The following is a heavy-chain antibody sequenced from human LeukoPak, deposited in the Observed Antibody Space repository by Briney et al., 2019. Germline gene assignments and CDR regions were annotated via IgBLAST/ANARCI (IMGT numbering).Heavy chain of an antibody. CDR1: GFTFSSYA. CDR2: ISYDGSNK. CDR3: ARDPTYYDILTGSSYYFDY. V-gene: IGHV3-30*04. D-gene: IGHD3-9*01. J-gene: IGHJ4*02. Sequence: PGGSLRLSCAASGFTFSSYAMHWVCQAPGKGLEWVAVISYDGSNKYYADSVKGRFTISRDNSKNTLYLQMNSLRAEDTAVYYCARDPTYYDILTGSSYYFDYWGQGTLVTVSS.